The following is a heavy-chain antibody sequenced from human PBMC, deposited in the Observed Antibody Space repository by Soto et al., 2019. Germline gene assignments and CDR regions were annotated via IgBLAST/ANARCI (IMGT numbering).Heavy chain of an antibody. CDR1: GFTFSSYA. J-gene: IGHJ4*02. CDR2: ISYDGSNK. Sequence: GGSLRLSCAASGFTFSSYAMHWVRQAPGKGLEWVAVISYDGSNKYYADSVKGRFTISRDNSKNTLYLQMNSLRAEDTAVYYCARDYRYSSGWYRLGWIFDYWGQGTLVTVSS. V-gene: IGHV3-30-3*01. CDR3: ARDYRYSSGWYRLGWIFDY. D-gene: IGHD6-19*01.